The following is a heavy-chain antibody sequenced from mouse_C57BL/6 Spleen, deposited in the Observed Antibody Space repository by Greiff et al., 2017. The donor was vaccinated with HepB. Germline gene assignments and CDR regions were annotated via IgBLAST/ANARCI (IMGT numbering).Heavy chain of an antibody. V-gene: IGHV14-4*01. CDR1: GFNIKDDY. J-gene: IGHJ2*01. Sequence: EVKLMESGAELVRPGASVKLSCTASGFNIKDDYMHWVKQRPEQGLEWIGWIDPENGDTEYASKFQGKATITADTSSNTAYLQLSSLTSEDTAVYYCTTLTGFDYWGQGTTLTVSS. CDR2: IDPENGDT. D-gene: IGHD4-1*01. CDR3: TTLTGFDY.